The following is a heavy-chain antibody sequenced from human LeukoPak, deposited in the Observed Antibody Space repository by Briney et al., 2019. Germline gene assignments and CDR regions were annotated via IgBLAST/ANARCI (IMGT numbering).Heavy chain of an antibody. D-gene: IGHD3-10*01. J-gene: IGHJ6*02. CDR1: GGSISSYY. CDR2: IYYSGST. CDR3: ARGFGAPNYYYGMDV. V-gene: IGHV4-59*12. Sequence: PSETLSLTCTVSGGSISSYYWSWIRQPPGKGLEWIGYIYYSGSTYYDPSLRSRVTISVDTSNNQFSLRLSSVTAADTAVYYCARGFGAPNYYYGMDVWGQGTTVTVSS.